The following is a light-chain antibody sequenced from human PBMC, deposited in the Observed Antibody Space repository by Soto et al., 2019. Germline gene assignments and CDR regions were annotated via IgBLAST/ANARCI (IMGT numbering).Light chain of an antibody. CDR3: QQRSKWHTT. Sequence: EIVMTQSPATLSVSPGERATLSCRASQSVSSNLAWYQQKPGQAPRLLIYGASTRATGIPARFSGSGSGTEFTLTISSLQSQDFAVYYCQQRSKWHTTFGQGIQVEI. V-gene: IGKV3-15*01. J-gene: IGKJ1*01. CDR2: GAS. CDR1: QSVSSN.